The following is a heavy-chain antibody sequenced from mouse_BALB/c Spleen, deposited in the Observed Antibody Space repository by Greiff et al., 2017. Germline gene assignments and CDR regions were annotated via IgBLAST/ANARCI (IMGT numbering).Heavy chain of an antibody. V-gene: IGHV14-3*02. CDR1: GFNIKDTY. CDR3: ARGGMITTSWFAY. Sequence: VQLQQSGAELVKPGASVKLSCTASGFNIKDTYMHWVKQRPEQGLEWIGRIDPANGNTKYDPKSQGKATITADTSSNTAYLQLSSLTSEDTAVYYCARGGMITTSWFAYWGQGTLVTVSA. CDR2: IDPANGNT. J-gene: IGHJ3*01. D-gene: IGHD2-4*01.